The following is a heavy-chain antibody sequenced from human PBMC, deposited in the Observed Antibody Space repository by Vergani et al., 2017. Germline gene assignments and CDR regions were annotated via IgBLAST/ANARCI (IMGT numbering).Heavy chain of an antibody. Sequence: QVQLVESGGGVVQPGRSLRLSCAASGFTFTSYAMHWVRQAPGQRLEWMGWINAGNGNTKYSQKFQGRVTITRDTSASTAYMELSSLRSEDTAVYYCARLGPMVRGVMYVGAFDIWGQGTMVTVSS. CDR2: INAGNGNT. J-gene: IGHJ3*02. D-gene: IGHD3-10*01. V-gene: IGHV1-3*01. CDR1: GFTFTSYA. CDR3: ARLGPMVRGVMYVGAFDI.